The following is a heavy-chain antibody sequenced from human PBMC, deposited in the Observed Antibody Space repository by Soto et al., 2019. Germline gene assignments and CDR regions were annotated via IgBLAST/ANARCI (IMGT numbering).Heavy chain of an antibody. CDR1: GFTFSSHA. CDR2: LSDSGDSI. V-gene: IGHV3-23*01. CDR3: AKVSSSWYAGFFDL. Sequence: EVQLLESGGGLVQPGRSLRLSCTASGFTFSSHAMTWVRQAPGKGLEWVSGLSDSGDSIYYADSVKGRFTIYRDNSMNTLYLQMNTLRFEDTAVYYCAKVSSSWYAGFFDLWCQGTLVTVSS. J-gene: IGHJ4*02. D-gene: IGHD6-13*01.